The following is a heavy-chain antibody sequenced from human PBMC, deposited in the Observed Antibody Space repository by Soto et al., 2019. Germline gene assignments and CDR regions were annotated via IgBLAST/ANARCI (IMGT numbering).Heavy chain of an antibody. Sequence: GGSLRLSCRGSGFTFGSYSMNWVRQAPGRGLEWVSFIGGAGTTKYYADSVKGRFTISRDNAGNSLYLQMSSLRAEDTAIYYCARDRQDAISYFDSWRQGA. D-gene: IGHD2-8*01. J-gene: IGHJ4*02. V-gene: IGHV3-48*01. CDR3: ARDRQDAISYFDS. CDR1: GFTFGSYS. CDR2: IGGAGTTK.